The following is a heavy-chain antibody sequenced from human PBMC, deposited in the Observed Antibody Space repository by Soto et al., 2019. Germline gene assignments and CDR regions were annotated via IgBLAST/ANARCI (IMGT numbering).Heavy chain of an antibody. CDR2: TYYKSKWNN. J-gene: IGHJ4*02. D-gene: IGHD2-2*01. CDR1: GGSVSSNSPA. V-gene: IGHV6-1*01. Sequence: SQTLSLTCAISGGSVSSNSPAWNWIRQSPSRGLEWLGRTYYKSKWNNNYAVSVKSRISINADTSKNQFSLHLNSVTPEDTAVYYCARGDQAFEYWGQGTLVTAPQ. CDR3: ARGDQAFEY.